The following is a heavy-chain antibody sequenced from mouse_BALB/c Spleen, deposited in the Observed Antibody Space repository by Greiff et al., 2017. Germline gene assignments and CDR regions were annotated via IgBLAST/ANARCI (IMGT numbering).Heavy chain of an antibody. CDR3: AKEAYGNYGDAMDY. J-gene: IGHJ4*01. CDR2: ISYSGST. CDR1: GYSITSDYA. Sequence: EVQLQQSGPGLVKPSQSLSLTCTVTGYSITSDYAWNWIRQFPGNKLEWMGYISYSGSTSYNPSLKSRISITRDTSKNQFFLQLNSVTTEDTATYYCAKEAYGNYGDAMDYWGQGTSVTVSS. V-gene: IGHV3-2*02. D-gene: IGHD2-10*02.